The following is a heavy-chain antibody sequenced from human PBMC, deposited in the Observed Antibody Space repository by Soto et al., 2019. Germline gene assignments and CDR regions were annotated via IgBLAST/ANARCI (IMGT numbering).Heavy chain of an antibody. CDR2: INHSGST. CDR1: GGSFSGYY. V-gene: IGHV4-34*01. J-gene: IGHJ6*02. CDR3: ARGLLGYCSSTSCKRYYYYYYVMDF. D-gene: IGHD2-2*01. Sequence: SETLSLTCAVYGGSFSGYYWSWIRQPPGKGLEWIGEINHSGSTNYNPSLKSRVTISVDTSKNQFSLKLSSVTAADTAVYYCARGLLGYCSSTSCKRYYYYYYVMDFWGQGSTVTVSS.